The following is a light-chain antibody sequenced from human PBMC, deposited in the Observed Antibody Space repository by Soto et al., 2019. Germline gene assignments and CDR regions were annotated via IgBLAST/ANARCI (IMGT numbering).Light chain of an antibody. J-gene: IGKJ2*01. CDR3: QQYNNWPPT. Sequence: EIAMTQSPATLSVSPGERATLSCRASQSVSGNFAWYQQKPGQAPRLLIDGASTRATGIPDRFSGSGSGTEFTLTITSLQSEDFAVYYCQQYNNWPPTFGQGTKLEIK. CDR2: GAS. V-gene: IGKV3-15*01. CDR1: QSVSGN.